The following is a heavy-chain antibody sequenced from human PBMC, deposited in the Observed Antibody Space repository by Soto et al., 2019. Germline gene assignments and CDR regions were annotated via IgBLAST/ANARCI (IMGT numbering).Heavy chain of an antibody. CDR3: AKVPEYRDGSSFYYFDS. D-gene: IGHD6-6*01. V-gene: IGHV3-23*01. CDR2: ITTTGDTS. Sequence: EGSLRLSCAASGFTFSDFAMNWVRQTPGKRLEWVSIITTTGDTSYYADSVKGRFTISRDNSKNMLYLQMNNLRVDDTAIYFCAKVPEYRDGSSFYYFDSWGQGAPVTVS. J-gene: IGHJ4*02. CDR1: GFTFSDFA.